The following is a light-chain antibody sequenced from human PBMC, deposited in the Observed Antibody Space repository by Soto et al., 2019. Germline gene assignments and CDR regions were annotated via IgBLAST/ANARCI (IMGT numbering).Light chain of an antibody. CDR2: DVT. V-gene: IGLV2-11*01. Sequence: QSALTQPRSVSGSPGQSVTISCTGTSSDVGGYNYVSSYQQHPGKAPKLMIYDVTKRPSGVPDRFSGSKSGTTASLTISGLQAEDEADYYCCSFAGGNSFAFGTGTKLTVL. CDR3: CSFAGGNSFA. J-gene: IGLJ1*01. CDR1: SSDVGGYNY.